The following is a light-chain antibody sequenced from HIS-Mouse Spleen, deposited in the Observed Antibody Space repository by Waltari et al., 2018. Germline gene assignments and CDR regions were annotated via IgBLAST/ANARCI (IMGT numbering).Light chain of an antibody. CDR1: SSDVVGYND. CDR2: DVS. V-gene: IGLV2-14*03. CDR3: SSYTSSSTLV. J-gene: IGLJ2*01. Sequence: QSALTQPASVYGSPGQSITISCTGTSSDVVGYNDVSWYQQHPGKAPKLMIYDVSNRPSGVSNRFSGSKSGNTASLTISGLQAEDEADYYCSSYTSSSTLVFGGGTKLTVL.